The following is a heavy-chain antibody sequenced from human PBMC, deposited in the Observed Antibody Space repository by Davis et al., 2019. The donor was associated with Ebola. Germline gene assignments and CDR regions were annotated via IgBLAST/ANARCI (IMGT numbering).Heavy chain of an antibody. D-gene: IGHD5-12*01. Sequence: MPSETLSLTCTVSGGSISSGGYYWSWIRQHPGKGLEWIGYIYYSGSTYYNPSLKSRVTISVATSKNQFSLKLSSVTAADTAVYYCARDPYSDYGKIETWGWFDPWGQGTLVTISS. CDR2: IYYSGST. J-gene: IGHJ5*02. V-gene: IGHV4-31*03. CDR1: GGSISSGGYY. CDR3: ARDPYSDYGKIETWGWFDP.